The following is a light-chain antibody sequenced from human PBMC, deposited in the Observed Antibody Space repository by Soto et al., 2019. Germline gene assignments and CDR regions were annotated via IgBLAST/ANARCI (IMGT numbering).Light chain of an antibody. CDR2: GNS. J-gene: IGLJ2*01. CDR3: QSYDSSLSSSV. V-gene: IGLV1-40*01. CDR1: SPNIGAGSD. Sequence: QSVLTQPPSVSGAPGQRVTISCNGSSPNIGAGSDVHWYQQLPGTAPKLLIYGNSNRPSGVPDRFSGSKSGTSASLAITGLQAEDEADYYCQSYDSSLSSSVFGGGTKLTVL.